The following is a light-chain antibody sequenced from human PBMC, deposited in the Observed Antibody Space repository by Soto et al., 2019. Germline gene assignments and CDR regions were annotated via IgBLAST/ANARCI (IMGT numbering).Light chain of an antibody. J-gene: IGLJ1*01. CDR2: EVT. V-gene: IGLV2-14*01. CDR3: SSHTASTTRI. Sequence: QSALTQPASVSGSPGQSITISCTGTSIDVGGYNHVSWYQHHPGKAPKRIIYEVTKRPSGVSNRFSGSKTGDTASLTISGLKAEDEADYYCSSHTASTTRIFGTGTKVTV. CDR1: SIDVGGYNH.